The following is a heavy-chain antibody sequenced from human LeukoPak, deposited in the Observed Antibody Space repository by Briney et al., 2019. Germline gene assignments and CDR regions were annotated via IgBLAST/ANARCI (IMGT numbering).Heavy chain of an antibody. J-gene: IGHJ4*02. D-gene: IGHD6-19*01. CDR2: INPSGGST. Sequence: ASVNVSCKASGYTFTSYYMHWVRQAPGQGLEWMGIINPSGGSTSYAQKFRGRVTMTRDTSTSTVYMELSSLRSEDTAVYYCARVHRLDSSGWHWGQGTLVTVSS. CDR1: GYTFTSYY. V-gene: IGHV1-46*01. CDR3: ARVHRLDSSGWH.